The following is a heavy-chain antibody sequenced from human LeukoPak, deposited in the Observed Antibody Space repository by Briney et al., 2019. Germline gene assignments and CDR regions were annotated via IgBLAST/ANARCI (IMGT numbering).Heavy chain of an antibody. CDR3: ARGLSGVTGYTYGRGIDY. CDR1: GFTFSSHW. V-gene: IGHV3-7*01. J-gene: IGHJ4*02. Sequence: GGSLRLSCAASGFTFSSHWMSWVRQAPGKGLEWVANKKKDGSEKYYVDSVKGRFTISRDNAKTSLYLQMNSLRAEDTAVYYCARGLSGVTGYTYGRGIDYWGQGTLVTVSS. D-gene: IGHD5-18*01. CDR2: KKKDGSEK.